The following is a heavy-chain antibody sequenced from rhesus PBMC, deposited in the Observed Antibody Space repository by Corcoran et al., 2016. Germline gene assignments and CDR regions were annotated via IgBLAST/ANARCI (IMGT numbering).Heavy chain of an antibody. CDR3: VKEDDACDF. CDR1: GISFSTYW. J-gene: IGHJ3*01. CDR2: NNSESTTI. Sequence: EVHLVESGGGLPEPGGSLRLSCAASGISFSTYWMHWIRRSPGKGRKWISGNNSESTTIYYAESVKDRVTMYRENDENTGYLQRNSLRPEDTAVYYCVKEDDACDFWGQGLRVTVAS. V-gene: IGHV3-14*01.